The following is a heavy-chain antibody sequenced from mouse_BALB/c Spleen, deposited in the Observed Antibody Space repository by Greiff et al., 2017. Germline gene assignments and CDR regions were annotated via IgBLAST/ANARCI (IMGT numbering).Heavy chain of an antibody. CDR3: ASTTMITTRYYAMDY. CDR1: GFTFSSYG. Sequence: EVQGVESGGGLVQPGGSLKLSCAASGFTFSSYGMSWVRQTPDKRLELVATINSNGGSTYYPDSVKGRFTISRDNAKNTLYLQMSSLKSEDTAMYYCASTTMITTRYYAMDYWGQGTSVTVSS. CDR2: INSNGGST. V-gene: IGHV5-6-3*01. D-gene: IGHD2-4*01. J-gene: IGHJ4*01.